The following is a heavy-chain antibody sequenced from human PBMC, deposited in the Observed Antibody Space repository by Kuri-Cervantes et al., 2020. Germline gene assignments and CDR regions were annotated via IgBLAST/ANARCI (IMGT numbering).Heavy chain of an antibody. CDR2: IYYSGST. Sequence: GSLRLSCTVSGGSISSYYWSWIRQPPGKGPEWIGYIYYSGSTNYNPSLKSRVTISVDTSKNQFSLKLSSVTAADTAVYYCARALSFYDILTGYYRPYYFDYWGQGTLVTVSS. J-gene: IGHJ4*02. V-gene: IGHV4-59*01. D-gene: IGHD3-9*01. CDR3: ARALSFYDILTGYYRPYYFDY. CDR1: GGSISSYY.